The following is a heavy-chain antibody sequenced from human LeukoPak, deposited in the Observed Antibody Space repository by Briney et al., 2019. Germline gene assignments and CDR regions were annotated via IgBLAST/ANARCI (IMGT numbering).Heavy chain of an antibody. Sequence: SETLSLTCAVYGGSFSGYYWSWIRQPPVKGLEWIGEINHSGSTNYNPSLKGRVTISVDTSKNQFSLKLSSVTAAETAVYYCARGGYYYDSSGYYHFDYWGQGTLVTVSS. J-gene: IGHJ4*02. V-gene: IGHV4-34*01. D-gene: IGHD3-22*01. CDR2: INHSGST. CDR3: ARGGYYYDSSGYYHFDY. CDR1: GGSFSGYY.